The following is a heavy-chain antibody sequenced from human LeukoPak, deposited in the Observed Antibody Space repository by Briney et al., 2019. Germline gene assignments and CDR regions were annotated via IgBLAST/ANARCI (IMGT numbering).Heavy chain of an antibody. J-gene: IGHJ6*03. Sequence: KPSETLSLTCTVSGGSISGYYWSWIRQPAGKGLEWIGRIYTSGSTNYNPSLKSRVTISVDTSKNQFSLKLSSVTAADTAVYYCARTTEAHSWRTRYYDYYMDVWGKGTTVTVSS. CDR1: GGSISGYY. D-gene: IGHD6-13*01. V-gene: IGHV4-4*07. CDR3: ARTTEAHSWRTRYYDYYMDV. CDR2: IYTSGST.